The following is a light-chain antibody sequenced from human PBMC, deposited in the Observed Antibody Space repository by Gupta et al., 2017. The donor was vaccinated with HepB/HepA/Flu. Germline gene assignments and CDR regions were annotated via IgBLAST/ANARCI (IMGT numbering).Light chain of an antibody. CDR1: SSDVGSYNR. J-gene: IGLJ2*01. CDR3: SSDTSSSNVV. V-gene: IGLV2-18*02. CDR2: EVS. Sequence: QSALTQPPSVSGSPGQSVTISCTGTSSDVGSYNRVSWYQQSPGTPHNLMIYEVSNRPAGVPGRFSASNSGNTASLTISGRQAEDAADYYCSSDTSSSNVVFGGGTKLTVL.